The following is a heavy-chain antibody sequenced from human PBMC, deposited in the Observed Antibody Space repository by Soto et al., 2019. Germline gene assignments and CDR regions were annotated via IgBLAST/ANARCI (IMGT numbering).Heavy chain of an antibody. CDR2: VFYTGST. D-gene: IGHD1-26*01. J-gene: IGHJ5*02. CDR3: ARSYSGTFYGYDT. CDR1: GGSISSYH. Sequence: SETLSLTCTVSGGSISSYHWSWIRQSPGKGLEWIGYVFYTGSTKYNPALKRRVTIPVDTSKNQFSLKLSSVSAADTGLYYCARSYSGTFYGYDTWGQGILVTVSS. V-gene: IGHV4-59*01.